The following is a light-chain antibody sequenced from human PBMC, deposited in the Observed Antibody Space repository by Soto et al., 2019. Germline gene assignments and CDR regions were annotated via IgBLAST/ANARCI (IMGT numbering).Light chain of an antibody. CDR1: QSVSSSY. J-gene: IGKJ1*01. V-gene: IGKV3-20*01. CDR2: GAS. Sequence: EIVLTQSPGTLSLSPGERATLSCRASQSVSSSYLAWYQQKPGQAPRLLIYGASSRATGIPDRFSGSGSGTDFTLTISSLEPEDFAVYYCQQYGSAFGTGTKV. CDR3: QQYGSA.